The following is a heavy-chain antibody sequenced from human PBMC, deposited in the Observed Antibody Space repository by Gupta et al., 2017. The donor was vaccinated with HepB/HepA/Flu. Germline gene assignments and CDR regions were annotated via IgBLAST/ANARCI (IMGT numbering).Heavy chain of an antibody. J-gene: IGHJ4*02. CDR2: ISSSSSYI. V-gene: IGHV3-21*01. CDR1: GFPFSTYS. CDR3: ARDGGELVLVGFDY. D-gene: IGHD6-13*01. Sequence: EVQLVELGGGVVKPGGSLRLSCAASGFPFSTYSMTWVRQAPGKGLEWVSSISSSSSYIYYADSVKGRFTISRDNAKNSLYLQMNSLRAEDTAVYYCARDGGELVLVGFDYWGQGTLVTVSS.